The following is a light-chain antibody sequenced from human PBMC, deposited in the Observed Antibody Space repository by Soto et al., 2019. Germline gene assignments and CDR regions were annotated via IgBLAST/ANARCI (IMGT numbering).Light chain of an antibody. J-gene: IGKJ5*01. CDR1: QSVSSD. CDR2: GAS. Sequence: EIVMTQSPATLSVSPGERATLSCRASQSVSSDLAWYHQKPGQAPRLLIYGASTRATGIPARFSGSGSGTDFTLTISRLEPEDFAVYYCQQRQYWPPITFGQGTRLEIK. CDR3: QQRQYWPPIT. V-gene: IGKV3-15*01.